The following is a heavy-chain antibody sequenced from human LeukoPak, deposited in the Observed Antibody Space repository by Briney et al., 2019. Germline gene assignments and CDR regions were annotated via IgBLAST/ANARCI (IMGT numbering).Heavy chain of an antibody. V-gene: IGHV4-30-4*01. CDR3: ARDGYGGYYYYGMDV. D-gene: IGHD4-23*01. CDR1: GGSISSGDYY. CDR2: IYYSGST. Sequence: SETLSLTCTVSGGSISSGDYYWSWIRQPPGKGLEWIGYIYYSGSTYYNPSLKSRVTISVDTSKNQFSLKLSSVAAADTAVYYCARDGYGGYYYYGMDVRGQGTTVTVSS. J-gene: IGHJ6*02.